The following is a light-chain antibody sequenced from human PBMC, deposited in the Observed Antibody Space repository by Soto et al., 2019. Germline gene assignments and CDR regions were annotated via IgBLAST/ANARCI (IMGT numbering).Light chain of an antibody. CDR3: QQYYDYPPLI. Sequence: EIVMTQSPATLSVSPGERATLSCRASRNINRKLAWYQQKPGQAPRLLISGASTRATGIPARFSGSGSGTEFTLTIIRLQSEDFAVYYCQQYYDYPPLIFGGGTKLEIK. CDR2: GAS. V-gene: IGKV3-15*01. J-gene: IGKJ4*01. CDR1: RNINRK.